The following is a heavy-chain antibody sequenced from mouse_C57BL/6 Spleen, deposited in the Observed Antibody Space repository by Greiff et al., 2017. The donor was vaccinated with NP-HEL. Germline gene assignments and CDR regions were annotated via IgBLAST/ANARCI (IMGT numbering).Heavy chain of an antibody. CDR2: IYPGSGNT. V-gene: IGHV1-76*01. CDR1: GYTFTDYY. J-gene: IGHJ4*01. Sequence: QVQLKQSGAELVRPGASVKLSCKASGYTFTDYYINWVKQRPGQGLEWIARIYPGSGNTYYNEKFKGKATLTAEKSSSTAYMQLSSLTSEDSAVYFCARAHYSNYAMDYWGQGTSVTVSS. CDR3: ARAHYSNYAMDY. D-gene: IGHD2-5*01.